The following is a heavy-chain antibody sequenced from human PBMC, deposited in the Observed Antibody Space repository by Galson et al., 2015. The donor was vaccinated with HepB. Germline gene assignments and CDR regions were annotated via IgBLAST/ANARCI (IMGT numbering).Heavy chain of an antibody. Sequence: QSGAEVKKPGESLKISCKGSGYSFTSYWIGWVRQMPGKGLEWMGIIYPGDSDTRYSPSFQGQVTISADKSISTAYLQWSSLKASDTAMYYCARLSVMTTVVTSGYYYYGMDVWGQGTTVTVSS. CDR3: ARLSVMTTVVTSGYYYYGMDV. J-gene: IGHJ6*02. CDR1: GYSFTSYW. CDR2: IYPGDSDT. V-gene: IGHV5-51*03. D-gene: IGHD4-23*01.